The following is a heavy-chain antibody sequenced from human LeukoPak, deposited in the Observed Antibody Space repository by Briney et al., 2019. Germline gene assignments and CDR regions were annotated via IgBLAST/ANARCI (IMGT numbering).Heavy chain of an antibody. V-gene: IGHV6-1*01. CDR2: TYYTSKWYN. Sequence: SQTLSLTCAISGDSVSSSSSAWNWLRQSPSRGLGWLGRTYYTSKWYNDYAMSVKSRITLNPATSKNQFSLQLNSVTPEDTAVYYCARATVIAAAGPFFYLSIVYWGEGTLVTVSS. CDR1: GDSVSSSSSA. J-gene: IGHJ4*02. D-gene: IGHD6-13*01. CDR3: ARATVIAAAGPFFYLSIVY.